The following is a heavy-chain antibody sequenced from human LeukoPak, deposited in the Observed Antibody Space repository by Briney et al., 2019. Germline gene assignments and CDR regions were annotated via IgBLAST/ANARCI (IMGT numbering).Heavy chain of an antibody. V-gene: IGHV3-21*01. J-gene: IGHJ4*02. CDR2: ISSSSTYI. Sequence: PGGSLRLSCAASGFAFSSYSMNWVRQAPGKGLEWVSSISSSSTYIYHADSVKGRFTISRDNAKNSLYLQMNSLRAEDTAVYYCARERRGYSYGYLDYWGQGTLVTVSS. CDR3: ARERRGYSYGYLDY. D-gene: IGHD5-18*01. CDR1: GFAFSSYS.